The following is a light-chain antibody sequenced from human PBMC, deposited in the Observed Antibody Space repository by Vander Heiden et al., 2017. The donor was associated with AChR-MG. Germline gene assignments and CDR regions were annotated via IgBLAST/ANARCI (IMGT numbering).Light chain of an antibody. Sequence: QSVLTQPPSVSGPPGQRVTISCTGSSPNIGAGYNVHCNQQLPGTAPKLLIYGNSNRPSGVPDRFSGSKFGTSASLAITGLQAEDEADYYCQSYDSSLSGHVVFGGGTKLTVL. J-gene: IGLJ2*01. V-gene: IGLV1-40*01. CDR1: SPNIGAGYN. CDR3: QSYDSSLSGHVV. CDR2: GNS.